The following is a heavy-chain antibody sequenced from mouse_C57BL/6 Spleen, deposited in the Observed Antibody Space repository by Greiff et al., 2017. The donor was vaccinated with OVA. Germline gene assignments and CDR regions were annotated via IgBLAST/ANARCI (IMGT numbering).Heavy chain of an antibody. J-gene: IGHJ2*01. Sequence: EVHLVESGGGLVKPGGSLKLSCAASGFTFSSYAMSWVRQTPEKRLEWVATISDGGSYTYYPDNVKGRFTISRDNAKNNLYLQMSHLKSEDTAMYYCARDKIYYYGSRRGYFDYWGQGTTLTVSS. CDR2: ISDGGSYT. D-gene: IGHD1-1*01. CDR1: GFTFSSYA. CDR3: ARDKIYYYGSRRGYFDY. V-gene: IGHV5-4*01.